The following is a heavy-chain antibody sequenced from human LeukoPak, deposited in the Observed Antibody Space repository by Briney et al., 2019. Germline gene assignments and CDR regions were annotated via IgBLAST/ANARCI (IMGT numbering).Heavy chain of an antibody. Sequence: PSETLSLTCTVSGGSISSYNWSWIRQPPGKGLEWIGYIYYSGSTNYNPSLKSRVTISVDTSKNQFSLKLSSVTAADTAVYYCARKTGGYYYYYYMDVWGKGTTVTVSS. D-gene: IGHD3-10*01. J-gene: IGHJ6*03. V-gene: IGHV4-59*12. CDR3: ARKTGGYYYYYYMDV. CDR2: IYYSGST. CDR1: GGSISSYN.